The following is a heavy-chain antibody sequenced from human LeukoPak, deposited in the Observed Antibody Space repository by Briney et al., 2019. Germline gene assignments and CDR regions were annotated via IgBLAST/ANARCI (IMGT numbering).Heavy chain of an antibody. J-gene: IGHJ4*02. V-gene: IGHV3-74*01. D-gene: IGHD5-18*01. CDR2: INSDGSST. Sequence: PGGSLRLSCAASGFTFSSYWMRWVRQAPRKGLVWVSRINSDGSSTSYADSVKGRFTISRDNAKNTLYLQMNSLRAEDTAVYYCARVGRDTRVDYFDYWGQGTLVTVSS. CDR1: GFTFSSYW. CDR3: ARVGRDTRVDYFDY.